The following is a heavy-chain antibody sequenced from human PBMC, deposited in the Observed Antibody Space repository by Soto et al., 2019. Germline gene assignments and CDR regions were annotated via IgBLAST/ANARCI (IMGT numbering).Heavy chain of an antibody. V-gene: IGHV4-59*08. CDR2: IYYTGST. J-gene: IGHJ4*02. CDR3: ASMGYHYGSGSYPLDY. Sequence: SETLSLTCTVSGGSLSSDYWSWIRQPPGKGLEWIGYIYYTGSTKYNPSLKSRVTISLDTSKNQFSLNLRSVTAADTAVYYCASMGYHYGSGSYPLDYWGQGTLVTVSS. D-gene: IGHD3-10*01. CDR1: GGSLSSDY.